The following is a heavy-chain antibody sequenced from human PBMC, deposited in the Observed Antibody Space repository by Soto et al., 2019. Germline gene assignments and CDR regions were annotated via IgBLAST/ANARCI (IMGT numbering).Heavy chain of an antibody. V-gene: IGHV3-21*01. CDR2: ISSSSSYI. D-gene: IGHD2-15*01. CDR3: ARDPLGGTFSGMDV. J-gene: IGHJ6*02. CDR1: GFTFSSYS. Sequence: GGSLRLSCAASGFTFSSYSMNWVRQAPGKGLEWVSSISSSSSYIYYADSVKGRFTISRDNAKNSLYLQMNSLRAEDTAVYYCARDPLGGTFSGMDVWGQGTTVTVSS.